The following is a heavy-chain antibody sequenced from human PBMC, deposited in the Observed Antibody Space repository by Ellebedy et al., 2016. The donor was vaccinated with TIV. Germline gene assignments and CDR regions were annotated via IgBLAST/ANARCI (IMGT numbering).Heavy chain of an antibody. CDR3: VKDRPISSGWSPDSFDP. D-gene: IGHD6-19*01. CDR1: GFTFSSYA. V-gene: IGHV3-30-3*01. CDR2: ISYDGSNK. J-gene: IGHJ5*02. Sequence: GGSLRLSCAASGFTFSSYAMHWVRQAPGKGLEWVAVISYDGSNKYYADSVKGRFTISRDNSKNTLFLQMNSLRVEDTAVYYCVKDRPISSGWSPDSFDPWGQGTLVTVSS.